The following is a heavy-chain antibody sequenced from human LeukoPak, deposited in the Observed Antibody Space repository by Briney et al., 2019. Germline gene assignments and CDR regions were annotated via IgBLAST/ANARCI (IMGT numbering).Heavy chain of an antibody. CDR2: TRNKANSYTT. CDR1: GFTFSSYG. CDR3: ARYSGSYQDGFDY. J-gene: IGHJ4*02. D-gene: IGHD1-26*01. Sequence: PGGSLRLSCAASGFTFSSYGMDWVRQAPGKGLEWVGRTRNKANSYTTEYAASVKGRFSISRVDSKNSLYLQMNSLKTEDTAVYYCARYSGSYQDGFDYWGQGTLVTVSS. V-gene: IGHV3-72*01.